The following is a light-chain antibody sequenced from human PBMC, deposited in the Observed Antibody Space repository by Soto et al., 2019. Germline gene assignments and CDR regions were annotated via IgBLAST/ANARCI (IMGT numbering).Light chain of an antibody. J-gene: IGLJ2*01. CDR2: DVD. V-gene: IGLV2-11*01. CDR3: CSYADTYVE. CDR1: SSYVGAYNY. Sequence: QAVLTQPRSVSGSPGQSVAISCTGTSSYVGAYNYVSWYQQHPGKAPKLMIYDVDKRPSGVPDRFSGSKSGNTASLTISGLQAEDEADYYCCSYADTYVELGGGTKLTVL.